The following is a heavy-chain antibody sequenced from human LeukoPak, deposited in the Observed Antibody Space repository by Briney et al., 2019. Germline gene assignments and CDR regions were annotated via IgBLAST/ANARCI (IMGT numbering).Heavy chain of an antibody. D-gene: IGHD5/OR15-5a*01. CDR1: GFTLSSYW. V-gene: IGHV3-7*01. CDR3: ARDLHFDY. CDR2: IKQDGSEK. Sequence: GGSLRLSCAASGFTLSSYWMSWVRQAPGKGLEWVANIKQDGSEKYYVDSVKGRFTIPRDNAKNSLYLQMNSLRAEDTAVYYCARDLHFDYWGQGTLVTVSS. J-gene: IGHJ4*02.